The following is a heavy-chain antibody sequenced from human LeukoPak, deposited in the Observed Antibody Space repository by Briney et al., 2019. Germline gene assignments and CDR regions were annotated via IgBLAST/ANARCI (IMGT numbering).Heavy chain of an antibody. CDR3: AGSHLGGVLSAFDI. J-gene: IGHJ3*02. CDR2: IYHSGST. Sequence: SETLSLTCAVSGYSISSGYYWGWIRQPPGKGLEWIGSIYHSGSTYYNPSLKSRVTISVDTSKNQFSLKLSSVTAADTAVYYCAGSHLGGVLSAFDIWGQGTMDTVSS. V-gene: IGHV4-38-2*01. D-gene: IGHD3-16*01. CDR1: GYSISSGYY.